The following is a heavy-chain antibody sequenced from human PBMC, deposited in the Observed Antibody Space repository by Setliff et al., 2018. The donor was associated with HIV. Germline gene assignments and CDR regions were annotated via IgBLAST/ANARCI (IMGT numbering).Heavy chain of an antibody. CDR1: GYTFTSYG. Sequence: ASVKVSCKASGYTFTSYGISWVRQAPGKGLEWMGRVDPDDGKTIYAEKFQGRVTITSDKSTDTAYMELSSLRSDDTAVYYCAADRADFIPVASFDRWGQGTLVTVSS. V-gene: IGHV1-69-2*01. CDR2: VDPDDGKT. D-gene: IGHD6-19*01. CDR3: AADRADFIPVASFDR. J-gene: IGHJ4*02.